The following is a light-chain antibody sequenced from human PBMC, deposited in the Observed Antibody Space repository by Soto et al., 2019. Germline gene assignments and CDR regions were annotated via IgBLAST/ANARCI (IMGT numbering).Light chain of an antibody. CDR3: ALYVGSGIHWA. J-gene: IGLJ3*02. CDR2: NTN. Sequence: QTVVTQEPSFSVSPGGTVTLTCGLTSGSVSTRNYPSWYQQIPGQAPRTLIYNTNTRSSGVPDRFSGSILGNKAALTITGAQAADESDYYCALYVGSGIHWAFGGGTKLTVL. CDR1: SGSVSTRNY. V-gene: IGLV8-61*01.